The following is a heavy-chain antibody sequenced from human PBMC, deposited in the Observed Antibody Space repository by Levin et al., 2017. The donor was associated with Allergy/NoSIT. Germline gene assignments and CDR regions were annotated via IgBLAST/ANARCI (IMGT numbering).Heavy chain of an antibody. CDR2: ISYDGSNK. CDR3: AKSSLPSLGLLSI. V-gene: IGHV3-30*18. CDR1: GFTFSSYG. Sequence: GGSLRLSCAASGFTFSSYGMHWVRQAPGKGLEWVAVISYDGSNKYYADSVKGRFTISRDNSKNTLYLQMNSLRAEDTAVYYCAKSSLPSLGLLSIWGQGTMVTVSS. D-gene: IGHD3-10*01. J-gene: IGHJ3*02.